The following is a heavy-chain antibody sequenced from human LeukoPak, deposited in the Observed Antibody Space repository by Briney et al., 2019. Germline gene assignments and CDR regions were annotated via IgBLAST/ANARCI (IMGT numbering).Heavy chain of an antibody. CDR3: ARGLTAPLDY. D-gene: IGHD5-18*01. CDR1: GFTVSNNY. CDR2: IDSGGST. V-gene: IGHV3-53*01. Sequence: GGSLRPSCAASGFTVSNNYMSWVRQAPGKGLEWVSIIDSGGSTYFADSVKGRFTISRDNAKNSLYLQMNGLRDEDTAVYYCARGLTAPLDYWGQGTLVTVSS. J-gene: IGHJ4*02.